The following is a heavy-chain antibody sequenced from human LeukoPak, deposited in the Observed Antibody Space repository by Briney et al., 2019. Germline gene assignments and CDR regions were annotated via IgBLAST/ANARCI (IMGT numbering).Heavy chain of an antibody. CDR2: IYSGGST. CDR1: GFTVSSNY. V-gene: IGHV3-66*01. CDR3: ARAPGVFLEYFQH. Sequence: PGGSLRLSCAASGFTVSSNYMSWVRQAPGKGLEWVSVIYSGGSTYYADSVKGRFTISRDNSKNTLYLQMNSLRAEDTALYYCARAPGVFLEYFQHWGQGTLVTVSS. J-gene: IGHJ1*01. D-gene: IGHD2-2*01.